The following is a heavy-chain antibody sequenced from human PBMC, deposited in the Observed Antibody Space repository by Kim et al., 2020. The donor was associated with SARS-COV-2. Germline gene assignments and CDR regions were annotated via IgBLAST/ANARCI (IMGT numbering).Heavy chain of an antibody. J-gene: IGHJ6*02. CDR1: GFTFSSYG. CDR3: ARDIDSSGWYVGMDV. V-gene: IGHV3-33*01. CDR2: IWYDGSNK. Sequence: GGSLRLSCAASGFTFSSYGMHWVRQAPGKGLEWVAVIWYDGSNKYYADSVKGRFTISRDNSKNTLYLQMNSLRAEDTAVYYCARDIDSSGWYVGMDVWGQGTTVTVSS. D-gene: IGHD6-19*01.